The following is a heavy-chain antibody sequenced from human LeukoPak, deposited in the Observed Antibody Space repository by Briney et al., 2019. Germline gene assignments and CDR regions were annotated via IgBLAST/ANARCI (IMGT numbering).Heavy chain of an antibody. Sequence: ASVKVSCKASGYTFTDYYMHWVRQAPGQGLEWMGWINPNSAATNYAQKFQGRVAMTRDTSISTAYMELSILRSDDTAVYYCARDRSADCPLDYWGQGTLVTVSS. D-gene: IGHD2-21*02. CDR3: ARDRSADCPLDY. V-gene: IGHV1-2*02. CDR2: INPNSAAT. CDR1: GYTFTDYY. J-gene: IGHJ4*02.